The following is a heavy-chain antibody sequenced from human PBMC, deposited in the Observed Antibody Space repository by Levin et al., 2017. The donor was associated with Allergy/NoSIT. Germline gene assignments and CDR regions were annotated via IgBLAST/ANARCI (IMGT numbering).Heavy chain of an antibody. V-gene: IGHV4-30-4*01. CDR3: ARDKGVVVAAGNWFDP. J-gene: IGHJ5*02. Sequence: SSETLSLTCSVSGGSISSGDYFWSWIRQPPGKGLEWIGYIYYSGNTYYNPSLKSRVTISIETSKNQFSLKLNSVTAADTAVYYCARDKGVVVAAGNWFDPWGQGTLVTVSS. D-gene: IGHD2-15*01. CDR2: IYYSGNT. CDR1: GGSISSGDYF.